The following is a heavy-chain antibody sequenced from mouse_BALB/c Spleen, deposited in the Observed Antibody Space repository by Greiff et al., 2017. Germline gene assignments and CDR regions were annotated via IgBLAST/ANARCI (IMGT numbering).Heavy chain of an antibody. V-gene: IGHV3-2*02. CDR3: ARCPLTYAMDY. J-gene: IGHJ4*01. CDR1: GYSITSDYA. Sequence: EVKLQQSGPGLVEPSQSLSLTCTVTGYSITSDYAWNWIRQFPGNKLEWMGYISYSGSTSYNPSLKSRISITRDTSKNQFFLQLNSVTTEDTATYYCARCPLTYAMDYWGQGTSVTVSS. CDR2: ISYSGST.